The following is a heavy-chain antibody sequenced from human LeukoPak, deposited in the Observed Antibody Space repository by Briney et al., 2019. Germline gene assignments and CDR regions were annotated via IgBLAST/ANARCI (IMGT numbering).Heavy chain of an antibody. CDR1: GFTFSSYA. Sequence: GGSLRLSCAASGFTFSSYAMSWVRQAPGKGLECVSAISGSDGSAYYADSVKGRFTISRDNSENTLYLQMNSLRAEDTAVYYCAISGYSSGWYLGALFDYWGQGTLVTVSS. J-gene: IGHJ4*02. D-gene: IGHD6-19*01. CDR3: AISGYSSGWYLGALFDY. V-gene: IGHV3-23*01. CDR2: ISGSDGSA.